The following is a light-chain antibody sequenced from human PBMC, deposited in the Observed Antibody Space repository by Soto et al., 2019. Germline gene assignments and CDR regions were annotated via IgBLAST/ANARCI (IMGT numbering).Light chain of an antibody. CDR3: CSYASSRALV. CDR1: SNDVGNYNL. V-gene: IGLV2-23*01. CDR2: EGS. J-gene: IGLJ2*01. Sequence: QSALTQPASVSGSPGQSITISCTGTSNDVGNYNLVSWYQQHPGKAPKVMIYEGSKRPSGVSNRFSGSKSGNTASLTISGLQAEDEADYYCCSYASSRALVFGGGTKLTVL.